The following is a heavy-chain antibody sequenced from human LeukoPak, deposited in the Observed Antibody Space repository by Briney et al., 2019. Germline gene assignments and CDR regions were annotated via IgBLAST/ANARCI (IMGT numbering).Heavy chain of an antibody. CDR1: GFTFSSYW. CDR3: ARARYGDYYYYMDV. D-gene: IGHD3-10*01. J-gene: IGHJ6*03. CDR2: INTDGSST. Sequence: PGGSLRLSCAASGFTFSSYWMHWLRQAPGNGLVWVSRINTDGSSTNYADSVKGRFTISRDNAKSSLYLQMNSLRAEDTAVYYCARARYGDYYYYMDVWGIGTTVTVSS. V-gene: IGHV3-74*01.